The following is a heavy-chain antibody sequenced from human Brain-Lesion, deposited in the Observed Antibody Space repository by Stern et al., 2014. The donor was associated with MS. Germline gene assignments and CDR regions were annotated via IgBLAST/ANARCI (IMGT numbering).Heavy chain of an antibody. Sequence: QVQLVESGAEVKKPGASVKVSCKASGYTFIRYAMQWVRQAPGQRLELMGRINGVDDKTKYSHTFQGRVTITRDTSANTVYMELSSLRSEDTAVYYCARDDHRDSSGHYAPFDYWGQGTRVTVSS. D-gene: IGHD3-22*01. V-gene: IGHV1-3*01. CDR2: INGVDDKT. CDR3: ARDDHRDSSGHYAPFDY. J-gene: IGHJ4*02. CDR1: GYTFIRYA.